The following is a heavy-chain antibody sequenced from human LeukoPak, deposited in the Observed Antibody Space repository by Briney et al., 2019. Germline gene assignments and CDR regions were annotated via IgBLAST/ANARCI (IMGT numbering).Heavy chain of an antibody. D-gene: IGHD4-17*01. CDR3: ARGLPSYGMGPDY. J-gene: IGHJ4*02. CDR2: ISSSSRYI. Sequence: GGSLRLSCAVSGFTFSTYNMNWVRQAPGKGLEWVSSISSSSRYIYYADSVKGRLTISRDNAKNSLYLQMNSLRAEDTAVYYCARGLPSYGMGPDYWGQGTLVTVSS. V-gene: IGHV3-21*01. CDR1: GFTFSTYN.